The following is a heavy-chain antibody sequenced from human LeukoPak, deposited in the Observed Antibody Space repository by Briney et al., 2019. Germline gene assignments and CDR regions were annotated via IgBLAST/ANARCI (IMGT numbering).Heavy chain of an antibody. V-gene: IGHV4-38-2*02. Sequence: SETLSLTCTVSSYSISRGYYWGWIRQSPGKGLEWIGNIYHTGSTSYNPSLESRVTISVDTSKNQFSLKLSSVTAADTAVYYCARGVYNYGGHNWFDPWGQGTLVTVSS. D-gene: IGHD5-18*01. CDR3: ARGVYNYGGHNWFDP. J-gene: IGHJ5*02. CDR1: SYSISRGYY. CDR2: IYHTGST.